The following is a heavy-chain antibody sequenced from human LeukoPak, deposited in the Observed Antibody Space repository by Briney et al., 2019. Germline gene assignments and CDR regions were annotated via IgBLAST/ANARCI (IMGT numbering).Heavy chain of an antibody. CDR3: ATSHFSMVRGVIIIRPFDY. CDR1: GYTLTELS. Sequence: ASVKVSCKVSGYTLTELSMRWVRQAPGKGLEWMGGFDPEDGETIYAQKFQGRVTMTEDTSTDTAYMELSSLRSEDTAVYYCATSHFSMVRGVIIIRPFDYWGQGTLVTVSS. CDR2: FDPEDGET. D-gene: IGHD3-10*01. V-gene: IGHV1-24*01. J-gene: IGHJ4*02.